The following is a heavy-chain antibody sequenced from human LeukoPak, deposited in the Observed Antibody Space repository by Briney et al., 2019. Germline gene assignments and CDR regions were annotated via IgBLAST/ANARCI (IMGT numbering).Heavy chain of an antibody. CDR3: ARGLLEPQRKEYFDY. Sequence: PSETLSLTCTVYGGSFSGYYWSWIRQPPGKGLEWIGEINHSGSTNYNPSLKSRVTISVDKSKNQFSLKLSSVTAADTAVYYCARGLLEPQRKEYFDYWGQGTLVTVSS. V-gene: IGHV4-34*01. CDR2: INHSGST. J-gene: IGHJ4*02. CDR1: GGSFSGYY. D-gene: IGHD1-14*01.